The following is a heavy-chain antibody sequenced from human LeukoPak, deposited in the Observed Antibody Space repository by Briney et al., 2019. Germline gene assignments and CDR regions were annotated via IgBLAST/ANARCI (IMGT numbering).Heavy chain of an antibody. D-gene: IGHD2-2*01. CDR2: IIPILGIA. V-gene: IGHV1-69*04. Sequence: SVKVSCKASGGTFSSYAISWVRQAPGRGLEWMGRIIPILGIANYAQKFQGRVTITADKSTSTAYMELSSLRSEDTAVYYCARGAQALGYCSSTSCYLDYWGQGTLVTVSS. J-gene: IGHJ4*02. CDR3: ARGAQALGYCSSTSCYLDY. CDR1: GGTFSSYA.